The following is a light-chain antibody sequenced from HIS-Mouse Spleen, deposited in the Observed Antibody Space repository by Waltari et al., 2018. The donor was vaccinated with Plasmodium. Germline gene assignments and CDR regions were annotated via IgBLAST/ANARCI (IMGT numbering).Light chain of an antibody. CDR3: CSYAGSSTFV. J-gene: IGLJ3*02. CDR1: SSDVGSYNL. Sequence: QSALTHPASVSGSPGQSITISCTGTSSDVGSYNLLSWYQQHPGKAPKLMIYEGSKRPSGVSNRFSGSKSGNTASLTISGLQAEDEADYYCCSYAGSSTFVFGGGTKLTVL. V-gene: IGLV2-23*03. CDR2: EGS.